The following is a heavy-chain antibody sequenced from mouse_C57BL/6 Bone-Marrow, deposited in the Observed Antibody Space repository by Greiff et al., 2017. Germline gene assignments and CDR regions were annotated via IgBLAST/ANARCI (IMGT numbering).Heavy chain of an antibody. Sequence: QVQLQQSGAELVKPGASVKMSCKASGYTFTSYWITWVKQRPGQGLEWIGDIYPGSGSTNYNEKFKSKATLTVDTSSSPAYLQLSSLTSEDSAVYYCARPDYSNFWYFDVWGTGTTVTVSS. CDR1: GYTFTSYW. J-gene: IGHJ1*03. CDR3: ARPDYSNFWYFDV. V-gene: IGHV1-55*01. D-gene: IGHD2-5*01. CDR2: IYPGSGST.